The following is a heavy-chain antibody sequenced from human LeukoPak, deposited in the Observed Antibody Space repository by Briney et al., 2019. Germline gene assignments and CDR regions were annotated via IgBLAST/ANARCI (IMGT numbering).Heavy chain of an antibody. D-gene: IGHD3-3*01. CDR3: ARAALRFLTENWFDL. Sequence: GRSLRLSCAASGFTFSSYAMHWVRQAPGKGLEWVTVISYNGSNKYYADSVKGRFTTSRDNSKNTLYLQMNSLRAEDTAVYYCARAALRFLTENWFDLWGQGTLVTVSS. J-gene: IGHJ5*02. CDR1: GFTFSSYA. V-gene: IGHV3-30-3*01. CDR2: ISYNGSNK.